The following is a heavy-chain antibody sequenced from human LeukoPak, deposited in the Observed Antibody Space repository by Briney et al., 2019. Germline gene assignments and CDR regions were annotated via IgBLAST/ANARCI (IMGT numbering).Heavy chain of an antibody. CDR3: ATETNGRHYDY. D-gene: IGHD1-14*01. CDR2: ICPTGSDR. CDR1: GLTFSTSG. V-gene: IGHV3-21*06. Sequence: PGGSLRLSCTASGLTFSTSGFNWVRQAPGKGLEWVASICPTGSDRYHADSIKGRFTILRDNANNFLYLQMNSLRAEDTAVYYCATETNGRHYDYWGQGTLLTVSS. J-gene: IGHJ4*02.